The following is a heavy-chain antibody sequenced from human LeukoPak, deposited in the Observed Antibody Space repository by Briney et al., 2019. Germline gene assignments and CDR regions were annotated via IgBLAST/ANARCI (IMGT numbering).Heavy chain of an antibody. CDR2: ISYDGSNK. Sequence: SGGSLRLSCAASGVTFSSYAMNWVRQAPGKGLEWVAVISYDGSNKYYADSVKGRFTISRDNSKNTLYLQMNSLRAEDTAVYYCARDSSLGSPNNYYSYYMDVWGKGTTVTVSS. CDR3: ARDSSLGSPNNYYSYYMDV. V-gene: IGHV3-30*04. CDR1: GVTFSSYA. D-gene: IGHD5/OR15-5a*01. J-gene: IGHJ6*03.